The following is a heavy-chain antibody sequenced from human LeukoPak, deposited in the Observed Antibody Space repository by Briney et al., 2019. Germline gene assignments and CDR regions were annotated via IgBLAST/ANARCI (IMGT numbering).Heavy chain of an antibody. J-gene: IGHJ5*02. CDR1: GGSFSGYY. D-gene: IGHD6-13*01. CDR2: INHSGST. CDR3: ARSSSSWYSNWFDP. V-gene: IGHV4-34*01. Sequence: PSETLSLTCAVYGGSFSGYYWSWIRQPPGKGLEWIGEINHSGSTNYNPSLKSRVTISVDTSKNHFSLKLSSVTAADTAVYYCARSSSSWYSNWFDPWGQGTLVTVSS.